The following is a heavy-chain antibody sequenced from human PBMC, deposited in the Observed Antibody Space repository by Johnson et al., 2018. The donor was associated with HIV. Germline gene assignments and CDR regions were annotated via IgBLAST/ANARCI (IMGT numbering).Heavy chain of an antibody. V-gene: IGHV3-30*18. CDR3: AKDLIELQGAFDI. CDR2: ISSDGSDQ. Sequence: QVQLVESGGGVVQPGGSLRLSCVASGLSFSNFGIHWVRQAPGEGLEWLAIISSDGSDQYYTDSVKGRFTISRDNSKNTLYLQMNSLRAEDTAVYYCAKDLIELQGAFDIWGQGTMVTVSS. CDR1: GLSFSNFG. D-gene: IGHD1-26*01. J-gene: IGHJ3*02.